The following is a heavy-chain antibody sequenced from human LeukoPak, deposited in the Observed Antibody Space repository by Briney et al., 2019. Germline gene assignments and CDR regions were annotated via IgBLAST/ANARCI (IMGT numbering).Heavy chain of an antibody. Sequence: PGGSLRLSCAASGFTFSSYWMSWVRQAPGKGLEWVANIKQDGSEKYYVDSVKGRFTISRDNAKNSLYLQMNSLRAEDTAVYYCARDSPSWFGEPRGRYWGQGTLVTVSS. D-gene: IGHD3-10*01. CDR3: ARDSPSWFGEPRGRY. J-gene: IGHJ4*02. CDR2: IKQDGSEK. CDR1: GFTFSSYW. V-gene: IGHV3-7*01.